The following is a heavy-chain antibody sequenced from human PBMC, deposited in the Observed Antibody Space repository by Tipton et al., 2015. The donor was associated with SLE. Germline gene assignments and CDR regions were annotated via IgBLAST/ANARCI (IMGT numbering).Heavy chain of an antibody. D-gene: IGHD1-26*01. Sequence: TLSLTCTVSGGSISSYYWSWIRQPAGKGLEWIGCIYTNGSTNYNPSLKSRVTMSVDTFKNQFSLKLSSVTAADTAVYYCTRDGGVGATVWWGQGTLVTVSS. CDR1: GGSISSYY. J-gene: IGHJ4*02. CDR3: TRDGGVGATVW. CDR2: IYTNGST. V-gene: IGHV4-4*07.